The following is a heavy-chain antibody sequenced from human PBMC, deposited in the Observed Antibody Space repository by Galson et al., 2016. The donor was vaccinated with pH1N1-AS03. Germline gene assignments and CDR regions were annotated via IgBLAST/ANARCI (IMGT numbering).Heavy chain of an antibody. CDR3: ARLTLSSGWPCDY. CDR2: IYLDDSDT. V-gene: IGHV5-51*01. CDR1: GYSFTNYW. J-gene: IGHJ4*01. D-gene: IGHD6-19*01. Sequence: QSGAEVKKPGESLKISCQGSGYSFTNYWIGWVRQMPGKGLEWMGIIYLDDSDTRYSPSFQGQVTISADKSISTAYLQWSSLKASDTAMYYCARLTLSSGWPCDYWGQGTLVTFSS.